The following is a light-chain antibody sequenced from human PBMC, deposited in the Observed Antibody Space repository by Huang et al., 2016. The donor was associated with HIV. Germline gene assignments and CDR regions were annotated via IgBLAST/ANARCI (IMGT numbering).Light chain of an antibody. CDR1: ESLVYGDGNIY. V-gene: IGKV2-30*01. CDR2: KPA. Sequence: DVVLTQSPLFLPVTLGQPAFITCRSNESLVYGDGNIYLHWFQQRPGHSPRRLIYKPAIRAFGVPDRLRAGGWGTDFTLRIREVEADDVGIYYCMQASHGAGTFGQGTTVDIK. CDR3: MQASHGAGT. J-gene: IGKJ1*01.